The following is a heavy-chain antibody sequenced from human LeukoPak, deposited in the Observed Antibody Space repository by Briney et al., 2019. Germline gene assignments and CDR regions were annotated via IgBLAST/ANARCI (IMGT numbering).Heavy chain of an antibody. V-gene: IGHV3-30*04. CDR2: ISYDGSNK. J-gene: IGHJ6*03. CDR3: ARAVLTPSSGWYSDNYYYYMDV. CDR1: GFTFSSYA. D-gene: IGHD6-19*01. Sequence: PGRSLRLSCAASGFTFSSYAMHWVRQAPGKGLEWVAVISYDGSNKYYADSVKGRFTISRDNSKSTLYLQMNSLRAEDTAVYYCARAVLTPSSGWYSDNYYYYMDVWGKGTTVTVSS.